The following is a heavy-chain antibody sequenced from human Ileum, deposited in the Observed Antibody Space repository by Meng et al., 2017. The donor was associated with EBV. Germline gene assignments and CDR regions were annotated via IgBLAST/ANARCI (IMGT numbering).Heavy chain of an antibody. CDR3: ARPFPSIVSPRLDPFGD. V-gene: IGHV4-39*01. D-gene: IGHD5/OR15-5a*01. Sequence: QLQLQESGPGQVKPSXXXXLXXXVSXGSISSFYYWGWIRQPPGRGLEWSGSVHYSGSTYYSPSLKSRITVSVDTSKNQFSLRLTSVTAADTAVYYCARPFPSIVSPRLDPFGDWGQGTLVTVSS. CDR1: XGSISSFYY. CDR2: VHYSGST. J-gene: IGHJ4*02.